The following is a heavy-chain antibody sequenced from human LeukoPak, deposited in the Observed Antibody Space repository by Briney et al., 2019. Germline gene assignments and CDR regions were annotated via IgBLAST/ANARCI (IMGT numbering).Heavy chain of an antibody. V-gene: IGHV3-30*18. CDR1: GFTFSSYV. J-gene: IGHJ4*02. CDR3: AKARFVLVVVALGEGWKNDDS. CDR2: ISYDGSDK. Sequence: PGGSLRLSCAASGFTFSSYVMHWVRQAPGKGLEWVAVISYDGSDKYYADSVKGRFTISRDNSKNTLYLQMNSLRAEDTAVYYCAKARFVLVVVALGEGWKNDDSWGQGTLVTVSS. D-gene: IGHD2-15*01.